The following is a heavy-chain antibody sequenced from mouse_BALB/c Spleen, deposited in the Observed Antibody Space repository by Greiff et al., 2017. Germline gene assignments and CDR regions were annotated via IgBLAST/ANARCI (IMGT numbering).Heavy chain of an antibody. CDR3: ARNDNGNYLYYAMDY. J-gene: IGHJ4*01. V-gene: IGHV2-4-1*01. D-gene: IGHD2-1*01. Sequence: VQGVESGPGLVQPSQSLSITCTVSGFLSTSYGVHWARQSPGKGLEWLGVVWSGGSTEDNAAFISRLIISKDNAWSQVFFRMNSLQADDTAIYYCARNDNGNYLYYAMDYWGQGTSVNVSS. CDR2: VWSGGST. CDR1: GFLSTSYG.